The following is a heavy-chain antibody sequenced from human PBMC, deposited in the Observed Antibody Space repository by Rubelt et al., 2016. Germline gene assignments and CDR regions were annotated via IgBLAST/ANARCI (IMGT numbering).Heavy chain of an antibody. CDR1: GGSISSGGYY. D-gene: IGHD6-13*01. J-gene: IGHJ4*02. CDR3: ARDSGYSSSSTLDY. Sequence: QVQLQESGPGLVKPSQTLSLTCSVSGGSISSGGYYWGWIRQPPGKGLEWIGSIYHSGSTYCNPSLKSRVAVSVDTSKNQFSLKLRSVTAADTAVYYCARDSGYSSSSTLDYWGQGTLVTASS. CDR2: IYHSGST. V-gene: IGHV4-39*07.